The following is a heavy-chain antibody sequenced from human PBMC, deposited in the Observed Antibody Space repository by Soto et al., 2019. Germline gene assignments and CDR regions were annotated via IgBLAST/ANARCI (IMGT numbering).Heavy chain of an antibody. CDR3: ARHFASPAGPYGMDV. CDR2: IYPGDSDT. J-gene: IGHJ6*02. Sequence: GESLKISCKGSGYSFTSYWIGWVRQMPGKGLEWMGIIYPGDSDTRYSPSFQGQVTISADKSISTAYLQWSSLKASDTAMYYCARHFASPAGPYGMDVWGQGTTVTVSS. CDR1: GYSFTSYW. V-gene: IGHV5-51*01. D-gene: IGHD2-2*01.